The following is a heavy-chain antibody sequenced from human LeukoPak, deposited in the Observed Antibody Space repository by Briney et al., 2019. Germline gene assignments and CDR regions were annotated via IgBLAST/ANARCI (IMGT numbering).Heavy chain of an antibody. CDR2: INQAGSEE. V-gene: IGHV3-7*04. J-gene: IGHJ6*02. CDR3: ARGHFGMDV. CDR1: GFTFSYYW. Sequence: GGSLRLSCAASGFTFSYYWMSWVRQAPGKGPEWVANINQAGSEEYCVDSLKGRFTISRDNAKNLLYLQMNSLRAEDTAVYSCARGHFGMDVWGQGTTVIVSS.